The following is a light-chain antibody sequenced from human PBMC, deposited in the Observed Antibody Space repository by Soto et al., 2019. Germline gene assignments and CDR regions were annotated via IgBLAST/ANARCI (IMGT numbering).Light chain of an antibody. CDR1: QSVSGK. Sequence: EVLMTQSPATLPVSPGERATLSCRASQSVSGKLAWYQQKPGQAPRLLIYDASTRATGIPARFSGSGSGTEFTLTISSLQSEDFEVYYCQQSNNWPWTFGQGTKVDIK. CDR2: DAS. J-gene: IGKJ1*01. V-gene: IGKV3-15*01. CDR3: QQSNNWPWT.